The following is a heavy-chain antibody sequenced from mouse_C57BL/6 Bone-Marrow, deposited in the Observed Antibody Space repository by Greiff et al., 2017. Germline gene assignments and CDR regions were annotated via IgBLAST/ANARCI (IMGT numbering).Heavy chain of an antibody. V-gene: IGHV10-1*01. CDR3: VRQNYDYPAWFAY. CDR1: GFSFNTYA. CDR2: IRSKSNNYAT. J-gene: IGHJ3*01. D-gene: IGHD2-4*01. Sequence: EVKVVESGGGLVQPKGSLKLSCAASGFSFNTYAMNWVRQAPGKGLEWVARIRSKSNNYATYYADSVKDRFTISRDDSESMLYLQMNNLKTEDAAVYYCVRQNYDYPAWFAYWGQGTLVTVSA.